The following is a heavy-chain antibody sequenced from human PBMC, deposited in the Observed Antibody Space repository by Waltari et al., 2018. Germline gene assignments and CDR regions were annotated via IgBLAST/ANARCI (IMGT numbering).Heavy chain of an antibody. J-gene: IGHJ4*02. CDR2: VQRSGRT. CDR1: GCSMSRTDC. D-gene: IGHD2-15*01. CDR3: ARDRGRGIYLDS. Sequence: PLQESHPGLLNPLRSLSVTHACSGCSMSRTDCRSWVRQSPGKGLEWIGQVQRSGRTNYNPSFASRVTISIDTSTNQFSLKVTSATAADTAVYFCARDRGRGIYLDSWGQGTLVTVSP. V-gene: IGHV4-4*02.